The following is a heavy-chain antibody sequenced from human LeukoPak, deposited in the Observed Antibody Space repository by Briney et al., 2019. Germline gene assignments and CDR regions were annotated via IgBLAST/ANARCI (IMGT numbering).Heavy chain of an antibody. CDR2: IYYSGST. CDR3: ARGWRTARLFDY. D-gene: IGHD6-6*01. CDR1: GGSISSSSYY. Sequence: SQTLSLTCTVSGGSISSSSYYWGWIRQPPGKGLEWIGSIYYSGSTYYNPSLKSRVTISVDTSKNQFSLKLSSVTAADTAVYYCARGWRTARLFDYWGQGTLVTVSS. J-gene: IGHJ4*02. V-gene: IGHV4-39*01.